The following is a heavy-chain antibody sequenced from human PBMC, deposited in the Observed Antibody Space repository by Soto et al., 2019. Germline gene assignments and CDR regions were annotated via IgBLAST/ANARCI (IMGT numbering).Heavy chain of an antibody. CDR1: GGSISSGGYY. CDR3: ARGSYSSSSRGARVWFDP. D-gene: IGHD6-6*01. J-gene: IGHJ5*02. V-gene: IGHV4-31*03. CDR2: IYYSGST. Sequence: SETLSLTCTVSGGSISSGGYYWSWIRQHPGKGLEWIGYIYYSGSTYYNPSLKSRVTIAVDTSKNQFSLKLSSVTAADTAVYYCARGSYSSSSRGARVWFDPWGQGTLVTVSS.